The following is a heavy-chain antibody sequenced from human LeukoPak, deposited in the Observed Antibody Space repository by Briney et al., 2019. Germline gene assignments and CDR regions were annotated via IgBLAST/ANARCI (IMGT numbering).Heavy chain of an antibody. J-gene: IGHJ3*01. V-gene: IGHV3-53*01. CDR1: GFTVSSNY. D-gene: IGHD3-22*01. CDR3: AIEPDSTGGAFDV. CDR2: IYSGGST. Sequence: GGSLRLSCAASGFTVSSNYMSWVRQAPGKGLEWVSVIYSGGSTYYAADVKGRLTISRDNAKHTLYRQMNGLRAEETAVYYCAIEPDSTGGAFDVWSQGTTVTVSS.